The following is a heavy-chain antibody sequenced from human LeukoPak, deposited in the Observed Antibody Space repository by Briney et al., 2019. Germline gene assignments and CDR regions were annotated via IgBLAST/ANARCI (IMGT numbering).Heavy chain of an antibody. CDR2: ISGGGDTT. D-gene: IGHD3-10*01. CDR3: AKDLLRDRWFGES. CDR1: GFSFSSYT. V-gene: IGHV3-23*01. Sequence: PGGSLRLSCSASGFSFSSYTMTWVRQAPGKGPEWVSIISGGGDTTFYTDSVKGRFTISRDDSKYTLYLQMNSLRVEDTAVYYCAKDLLRDRWFGESWGQGTLVTVSS. J-gene: IGHJ5*02.